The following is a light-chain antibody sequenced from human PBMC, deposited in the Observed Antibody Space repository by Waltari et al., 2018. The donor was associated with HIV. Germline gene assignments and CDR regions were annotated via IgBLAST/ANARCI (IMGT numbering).Light chain of an antibody. CDR3: SSYTSSSTLDV. Sequence: QSALTQPASVSGSPGQSITISCTGTRGDVGGYNYVSWYQQYPGQAPKLIILGVNSRPSGVSDRFSCSKSGNTAFLTLSWLQSEDEADYYCSSYTSSSTLDVFGTGTEVTVL. CDR2: GVN. V-gene: IGLV2-14*01. CDR1: RGDVGGYNY. J-gene: IGLJ1*01.